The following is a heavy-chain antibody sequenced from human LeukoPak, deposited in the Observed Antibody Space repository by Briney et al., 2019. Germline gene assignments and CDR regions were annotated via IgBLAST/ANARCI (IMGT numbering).Heavy chain of an antibody. CDR2: IYYSGST. CDR1: GGSISSSSYY. Sequence: SETLSLTCTVSGGSISSSSYYWGWIRQPPGKGLEWIGSIYYSGSTYYNLSLKSRVTISVDTSKNQFSLKLSSVTAADTAVYYCARVGAQPEDYYDSSGFFFDYWGQGTLVTVSS. V-gene: IGHV4-39*07. D-gene: IGHD3-22*01. CDR3: ARVGAQPEDYYDSSGFFFDY. J-gene: IGHJ4*02.